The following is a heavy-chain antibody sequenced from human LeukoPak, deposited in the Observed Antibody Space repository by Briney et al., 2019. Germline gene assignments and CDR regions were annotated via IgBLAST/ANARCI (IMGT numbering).Heavy chain of an antibody. CDR2: INPNSGGT. V-gene: IGHV1-2*02. D-gene: IGHD2-15*01. J-gene: IGHJ5*02. Sequence: ASVKVSCKASGYTFTFYYMHWVRQAPGQGLEWMGWINPNSGGTNYAQKFQGRVTITRDTSISTAYMELSRLRSDDTAVYYCARQSCSGGSCYSGWFDPWGQGTLVTVSS. CDR3: ARQSCSGGSCYSGWFDP. CDR1: GYTFTFYY.